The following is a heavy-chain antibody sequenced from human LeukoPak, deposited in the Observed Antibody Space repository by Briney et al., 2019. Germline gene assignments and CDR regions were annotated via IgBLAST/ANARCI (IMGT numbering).Heavy chain of an antibody. CDR3: ARVVASTSIDS. J-gene: IGHJ4*02. CDR1: GYSINSGYF. Sequence: KASETLSLTCTVSGYSINSGYFWGWVRQPPGKGPEWIGSIFHTGDVYYNPSLRSRVTISVDTSRNQVSLKVTPVTAADTALYYCARVVASTSIDSWGQGILVTVSS. CDR2: IFHTGDV. D-gene: IGHD2-15*01. V-gene: IGHV4-38-2*02.